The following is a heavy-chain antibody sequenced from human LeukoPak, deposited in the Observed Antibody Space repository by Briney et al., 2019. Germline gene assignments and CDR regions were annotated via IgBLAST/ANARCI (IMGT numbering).Heavy chain of an antibody. J-gene: IGHJ4*02. D-gene: IGHD1-1*01. Sequence: GGSLRLSCAASGFTFSSYAMSWVRQTPGKGLEWVSTISSSGGSTYSADSVKGRFTISRDNSKNTLYLQMNRLRAEDTAVYYCAKFAAVNLYTSFFDYWGQGTLVTVSS. V-gene: IGHV3-23*01. CDR3: AKFAAVNLYTSFFDY. CDR2: ISSSGGST. CDR1: GFTFSSYA.